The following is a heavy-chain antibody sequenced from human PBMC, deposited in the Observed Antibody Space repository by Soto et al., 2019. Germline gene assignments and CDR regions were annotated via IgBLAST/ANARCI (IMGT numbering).Heavy chain of an antibody. CDR3: ARQIGKCSRGNCYFDS. CDR2: LGDGGATP. V-gene: IGHV3-23*01. Sequence: EVHLLASGGGLAQPGGSLRLSCAASGLTFRNSALSWVRQAPGKGLEWVSALGDGGATPYYADSVKGRYTISRDNSKNTLYLQMNRLRGDDTAVYYCARQIGKCSRGNCYFDSWGQGTLVAVAS. CDR1: GLTFRNSA. D-gene: IGHD2-15*01. J-gene: IGHJ4*02.